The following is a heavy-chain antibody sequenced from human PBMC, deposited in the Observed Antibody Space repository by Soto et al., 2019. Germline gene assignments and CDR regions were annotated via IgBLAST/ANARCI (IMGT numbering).Heavy chain of an antibody. V-gene: IGHV3-23*01. D-gene: IGHD3-3*01. CDR2: ISGSGGST. Sequence: GGSLRLSCAASGFTFSSYAMSWVRQAPGKGLEWVSAISGSGGSTYCADSVKGRFTISRDNSKNTLYLQMNSLRAEDTAVYYCAKIGHEYDFWSGYYLVYWGQGTLVTVSS. CDR3: AKIGHEYDFWSGYYLVY. CDR1: GFTFSSYA. J-gene: IGHJ4*02.